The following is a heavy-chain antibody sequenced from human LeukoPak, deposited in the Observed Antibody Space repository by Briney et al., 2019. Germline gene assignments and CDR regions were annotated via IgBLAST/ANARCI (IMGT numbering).Heavy chain of an antibody. CDR1: GGSISSSIYY. V-gene: IGHV4-39*01. J-gene: IGHJ4*02. D-gene: IGHD2-2*01. Sequence: PSETLSLTCTVSGGSISSSIYYWGWIRQPPGKGVEWIGSIYYSGSTYYNPSLKSRVIISVDTSKNQFSLKLKSVTAADMAVYYCARLADCSSTSCYDHWGQGTLVTVSS. CDR2: IYYSGST. CDR3: ARLADCSSTSCYDH.